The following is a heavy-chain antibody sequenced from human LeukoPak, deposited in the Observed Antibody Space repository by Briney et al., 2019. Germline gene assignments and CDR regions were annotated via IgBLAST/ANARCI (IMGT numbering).Heavy chain of an antibody. CDR1: GFTLSSNY. J-gene: IGHJ3*02. Sequence: PGGSLRLSCAASGFTLSSNYMSWVRQAPGKGLELVSAIFTGSSTYYANSVKGRFNIPRHSSKNTLYLQINSLGADDTAVYYCARLKGTYRHPLDIWGQGTMVTVSS. V-gene: IGHV3-53*04. CDR3: ARLKGTYRHPLDI. CDR2: IFTGSST. D-gene: IGHD1-14*01.